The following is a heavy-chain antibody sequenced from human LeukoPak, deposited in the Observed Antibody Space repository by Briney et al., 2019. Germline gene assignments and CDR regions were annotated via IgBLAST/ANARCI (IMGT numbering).Heavy chain of an antibody. Sequence: SETLSLTCAVYGGSFSGYYWSWIRQPPRKGLEWIGEINHSGSTNYNPSLKSRVTISVDTSKNQFSLKLSSVTAADTAVYYCARGGGSSGYYYSYWGQGTLVTVSS. V-gene: IGHV4-34*01. CDR1: GGSFSGYY. D-gene: IGHD3-22*01. J-gene: IGHJ4*02. CDR2: INHSGST. CDR3: ARGGGSSGYYYSY.